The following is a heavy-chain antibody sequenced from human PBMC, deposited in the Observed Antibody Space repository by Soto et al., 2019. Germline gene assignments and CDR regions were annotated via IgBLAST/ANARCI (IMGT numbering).Heavy chain of an antibody. CDR1: GGSISSRSYY. V-gene: IGHV4-39*02. CDR3: ARNRPSAIAMTVVGPRGMDX. CDR2: IHYSGST. J-gene: IGHJ6*02. D-gene: IGHD3-22*01. Sequence: SETLSLTCDVSGGSISSRSYYWGWIRQPPGKGLELIGRIHYSGSTYYSPSLKSRVTICVDTSKNHFSLTLSSVSAADTAVHYCARNRPSAIAMTVVGPRGMDXWGQVNTVTVS.